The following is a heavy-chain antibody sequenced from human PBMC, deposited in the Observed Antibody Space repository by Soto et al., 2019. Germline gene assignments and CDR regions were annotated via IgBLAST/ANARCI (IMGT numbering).Heavy chain of an antibody. Sequence: GGSLRLSCVASGFTFSNYAMSWVRQAPGKGLEWVSAISGSGGSTYYADSVKGRFTISRDNSKNTLYLQMNSLKAEDTAIYYCAKDLNWNYFYYSMDVWGKGTTVTVSS. CDR1: GFTFSNYA. V-gene: IGHV3-23*01. J-gene: IGHJ6*03. CDR3: AKDLNWNYFYYSMDV. D-gene: IGHD1-20*01. CDR2: ISGSGGST.